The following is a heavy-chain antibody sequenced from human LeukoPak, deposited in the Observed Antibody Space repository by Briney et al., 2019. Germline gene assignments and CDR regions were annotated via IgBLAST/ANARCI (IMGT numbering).Heavy chain of an antibody. Sequence: SETLSLTCTVSGGSISSYYWSWIRQPPGKGLEWIGYIYYSGSTNYNPSLKSRLTISVDTSKNQFSLKLSSVTAADTAVYYCARQSWNYEFDYWGQGTLVTVSS. D-gene: IGHD1-7*01. J-gene: IGHJ4*02. CDR1: GGSISSYY. V-gene: IGHV4-59*08. CDR2: IYYSGST. CDR3: ARQSWNYEFDY.